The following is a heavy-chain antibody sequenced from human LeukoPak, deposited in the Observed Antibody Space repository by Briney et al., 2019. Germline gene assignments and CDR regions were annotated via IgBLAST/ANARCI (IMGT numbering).Heavy chain of an antibody. CDR2: ISGSGGST. V-gene: IGHV3-23*01. D-gene: IGHD3-3*01. J-gene: IGHJ3*02. Sequence: GGSLRLSCAASGFTFSSYAMSWVRQAPGKGLEWVSAISGSGGSTYYADSVKGRFTISRDNSKNTLYPQMNSLRAEDTAVYYCAAYDFWSGYFLGDDAFDIWGQGTMVTVSS. CDR1: GFTFSSYA. CDR3: AAYDFWSGYFLGDDAFDI.